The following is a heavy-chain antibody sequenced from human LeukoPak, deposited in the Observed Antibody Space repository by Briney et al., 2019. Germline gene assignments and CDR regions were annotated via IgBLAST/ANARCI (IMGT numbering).Heavy chain of an antibody. CDR1: GYIFTGYY. V-gene: IGHV1-2*02. Sequence: ASVKVSCKASGYIFTGYYMHWVRQAPGQGLEWMGWINPNSGGTNYAQKFQGRVTMTRDTSTSTAYMELSRLRSDDTAVYYCARDLKWNYFDYWGQGTLVTVSS. CDR3: ARDLKWNYFDY. CDR2: INPNSGGT. D-gene: IGHD1-26*01. J-gene: IGHJ4*02.